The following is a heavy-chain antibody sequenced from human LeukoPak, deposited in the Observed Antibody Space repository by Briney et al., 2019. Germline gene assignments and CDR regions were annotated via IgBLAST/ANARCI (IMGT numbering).Heavy chain of an antibody. V-gene: IGHV1-2*02. CDR2: INPNSGGT. CDR3: ARDRTYYYDSSGYYYNYFDY. J-gene: IGHJ4*02. Sequence: ASVKVSCKASGYTFTGYYMHWVRQAPGQGLEWMGWINPNSGGTNYAQKFQGRVTMTRDTSISTAYMELSRLRSDDTAVYYCARDRTYYYDSSGYYYNYFDYWGQGTLVTVSS. D-gene: IGHD3-22*01. CDR1: GYTFTGYY.